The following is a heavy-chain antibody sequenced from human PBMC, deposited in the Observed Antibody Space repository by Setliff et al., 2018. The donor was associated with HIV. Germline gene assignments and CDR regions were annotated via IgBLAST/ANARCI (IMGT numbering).Heavy chain of an antibody. Sequence: ASVKVSCKASGGTFSTYAISWVRQAPGQGLEWMGGIIPIFGTANYAQRLQGRVTLTADESTSTAYMELTSLRSEDTAVYYCARDYYDSSGYIFFPGLPDYWGQGTLVTVSS. D-gene: IGHD3-22*01. V-gene: IGHV1-69*13. CDR2: IIPIFGTA. CDR1: GGTFSTYA. CDR3: ARDYYDSSGYIFFPGLPDY. J-gene: IGHJ4*02.